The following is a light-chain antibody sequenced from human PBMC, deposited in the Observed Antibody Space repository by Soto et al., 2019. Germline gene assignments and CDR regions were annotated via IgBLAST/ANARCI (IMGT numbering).Light chain of an antibody. Sequence: EIVLTQSPATLSLSPGARATLSCRASQSVSSYLAWYQQKPGQAPRLLIYDASNRATGIPARFSGSGSGTDFTLTISSLEPEDFAVYYCQQRSNWDTFGGGTKVEIK. CDR3: QQRSNWDT. J-gene: IGKJ4*01. CDR1: QSVSSY. CDR2: DAS. V-gene: IGKV3-11*01.